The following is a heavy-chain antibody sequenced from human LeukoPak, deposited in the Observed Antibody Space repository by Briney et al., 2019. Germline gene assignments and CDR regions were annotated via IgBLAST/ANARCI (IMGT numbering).Heavy chain of an antibody. D-gene: IGHD3-22*01. CDR2: IIPILGIA. CDR1: GGTFSSYA. J-gene: IGHJ4*02. Sequence: ASVKASCKASGGTFSSYAISWVRQAPGQGLEWMGRIIPILGIANYAQKFQGRVTITADKSTSTAYMELSSLRSEDTAVYYCARGGPYYYDSSGYSSFDYWGQGTLVTVSS. V-gene: IGHV1-69*04. CDR3: ARGGPYYYDSSGYSSFDY.